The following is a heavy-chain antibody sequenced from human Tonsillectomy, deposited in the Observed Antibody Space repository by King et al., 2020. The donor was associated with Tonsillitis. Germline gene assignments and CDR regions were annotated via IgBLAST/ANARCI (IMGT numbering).Heavy chain of an antibody. Sequence: VQLVESGGGLVKPGGSLRLSCAASGFTFSTYSMSWVRQAPGKGLEWVSSISSSGTYIYYADSVKGRFTISRDSAENSLYLQMNSLRVEDTAVYYCARSLTYYDFWSGYYSYYFDYWGQGTLVTVSS. CDR1: GFTFSTYS. V-gene: IGHV3-21*01. CDR3: ARSLTYYDFWSGYYSYYFDY. D-gene: IGHD3-3*01. J-gene: IGHJ4*02. CDR2: ISSSGTYI.